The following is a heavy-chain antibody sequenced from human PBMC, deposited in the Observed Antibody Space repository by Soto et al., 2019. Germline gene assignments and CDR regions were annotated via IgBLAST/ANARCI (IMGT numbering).Heavy chain of an antibody. CDR3: ARGSGSSQHNWFDP. J-gene: IGHJ5*02. D-gene: IGHD1-26*01. V-gene: IGHV4-31*03. CDR1: GGSISSGGYY. Sequence: SETLSLTCTVSGGSISSGGYYWSWIRQHPGKGLEWIGYIYYSGSTYYNPSLKSRVTISVDTSKNQFSLKLSSVTAADTTVHYCARGSGSSQHNWFDPWGQGTLVTVSS. CDR2: IYYSGST.